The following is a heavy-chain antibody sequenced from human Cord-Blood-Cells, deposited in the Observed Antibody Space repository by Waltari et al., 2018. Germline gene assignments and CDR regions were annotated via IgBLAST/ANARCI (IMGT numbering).Heavy chain of an antibody. CDR1: GGSISSYY. V-gene: IGHV4-59*01. D-gene: IGHD3-10*01. CDR2: IYYSGST. CDR3: ARDSRGGPTHP. Sequence: VQLQESGPGLVKPSETLSLTCTVSGGSISSYYWRWIRQPPGKGLEWIGYIYYSGSTNYNPSLKSRVTISVDTSKNQFSLKLSSVTAADTAVYYCARDSRGGPTHPWGQGTLVTVSS. J-gene: IGHJ5*02.